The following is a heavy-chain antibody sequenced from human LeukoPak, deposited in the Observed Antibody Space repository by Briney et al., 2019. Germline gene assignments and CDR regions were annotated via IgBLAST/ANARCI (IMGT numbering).Heavy chain of an antibody. Sequence: KPSETLSLTCAVYGGSFSGYYWSWIRQPPGKGLEWIGEINHSGSTNYNPSLKSRVTISVDTSKNQFSLKLSSVTAADTAVYYCARGRMRYRYVPDAFDIWVQGTMVTVSS. CDR1: GGSFSGYY. V-gene: IGHV4-34*01. J-gene: IGHJ3*02. CDR3: ARGRMRYRYVPDAFDI. D-gene: IGHD5-18*01. CDR2: INHSGST.